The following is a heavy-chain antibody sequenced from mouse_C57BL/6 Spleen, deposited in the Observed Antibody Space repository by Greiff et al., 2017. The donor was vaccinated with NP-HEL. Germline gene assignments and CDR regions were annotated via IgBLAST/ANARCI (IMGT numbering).Heavy chain of an antibody. Sequence: EVKVVESGGDLVKPGGSLKLSCAASGFTFSSYGMSWVRQTPDKRLEWVATISSGGSYTYYPDSVKGRFTISRDNAKNTLYLQMSSLKSEDTAMYYCARHVGSSYFDYWGQGTTLTVSS. V-gene: IGHV5-6*01. CDR2: ISSGGSYT. D-gene: IGHD1-1*01. CDR3: ARHVGSSYFDY. J-gene: IGHJ2*01. CDR1: GFTFSSYG.